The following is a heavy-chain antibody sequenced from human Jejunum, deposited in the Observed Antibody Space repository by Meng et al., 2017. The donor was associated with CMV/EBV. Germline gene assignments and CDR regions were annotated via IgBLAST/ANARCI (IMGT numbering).Heavy chain of an antibody. Sequence: SCKASGYSLNTYHITWVRQAPGQGLEWVAWISAYSGNTESAQKFQDRVTLTIETSTSTAYLELTNLRSDDTAVYYCARGGYNSSPDYWGQGTLVTVSS. CDR2: ISAYSGNT. J-gene: IGHJ4*02. D-gene: IGHD5-12*01. CDR1: GYSLNTYH. CDR3: ARGGYNSSPDY. V-gene: IGHV1-18*01.